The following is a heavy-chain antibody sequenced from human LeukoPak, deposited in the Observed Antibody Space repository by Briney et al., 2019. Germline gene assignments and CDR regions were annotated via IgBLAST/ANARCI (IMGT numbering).Heavy chain of an antibody. V-gene: IGHV4-4*07. Sequence: SETLSLTCTVSGGSISSYYWSWIRQPAGKALEWIGRIYPTGSINYNPSLKSRVTMSVDTSKNQLSLKLTSLTAAGTAVYFCARDPSTFSGYFDFWGQGTLVTVSP. D-gene: IGHD3-22*01. J-gene: IGHJ4*02. CDR3: ARDPSTFSGYFDF. CDR1: GGSISSYY. CDR2: IYPTGSI.